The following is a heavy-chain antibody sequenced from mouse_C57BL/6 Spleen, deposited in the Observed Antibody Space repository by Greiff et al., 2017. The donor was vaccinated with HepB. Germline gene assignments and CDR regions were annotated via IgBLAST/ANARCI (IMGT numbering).Heavy chain of an antibody. V-gene: IGHV5-9-1*02. CDR2: ISSGGDYI. D-gene: IGHD4-1*02. CDR3: TRQLGRRDVDY. Sequence: EVTLMESGEGLVKPGGSLKLSCAASGFTFSSYAMSWVRQTPEKRLEWVAYISSGGDYIYYADTVKCRFTISRDIARNTLYLQMSRLKSEDTAMYYCTRQLGRRDVDYWGQVTTLTVSS. J-gene: IGHJ2*01. CDR1: GFTFSSYA.